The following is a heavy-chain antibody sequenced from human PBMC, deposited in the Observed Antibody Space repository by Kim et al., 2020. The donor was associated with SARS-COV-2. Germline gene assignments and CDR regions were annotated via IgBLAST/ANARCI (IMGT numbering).Heavy chain of an antibody. J-gene: IGHJ5*02. V-gene: IGHV4-39*01. CDR3: ARPQGVQLWFGAPRWFDP. D-gene: IGHD3-10*01. CDR2: IYYSGST. CDR1: GGSISSSSYY. Sequence: SETLSLTCTVSGGSISSSSYYWGWIRQPPGKGLEWIGSIYYSGSTYYNPSLKSRVTISVDTSKNQFSLKLSSVTAADTAVYYCARPQGVQLWFGAPRWFDPWGQGTLVTVSS.